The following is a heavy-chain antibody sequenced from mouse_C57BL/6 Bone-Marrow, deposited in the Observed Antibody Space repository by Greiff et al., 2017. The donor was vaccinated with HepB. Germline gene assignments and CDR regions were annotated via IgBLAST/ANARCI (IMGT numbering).Heavy chain of an antibody. CDR3: ARGSIYYDYLAWFAY. D-gene: IGHD2-4*01. Sequence: EVKLVESGPGLVKPSQSLSLTCSVTGYSITSGYYWNWIRQFPGNKLEWMGYISYDGSNNYNPSLKNRISITRDTSKNQFFLKLNSVTTEDTATYYCARGSIYYDYLAWFAYWGQGTLVTVSA. CDR1: GYSITSGYY. V-gene: IGHV3-6*01. J-gene: IGHJ3*01. CDR2: ISYDGSN.